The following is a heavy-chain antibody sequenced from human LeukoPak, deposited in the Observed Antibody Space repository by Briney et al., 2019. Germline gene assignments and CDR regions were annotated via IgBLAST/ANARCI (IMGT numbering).Heavy chain of an antibody. D-gene: IGHD3-10*01. CDR1: GFTFRSYA. Sequence: GGSLRVSCVALGFTFRSYAISWVRQAPGKGLEWVSGISDSGGNTYYVESVKGRFTISRDNSKDMLYLQMNSLRAEDTAVYYCAKTKTGSLFAFDLWGQGTMVTVSS. CDR3: AKTKTGSLFAFDL. CDR2: ISDSGGNT. J-gene: IGHJ3*01. V-gene: IGHV3-23*01.